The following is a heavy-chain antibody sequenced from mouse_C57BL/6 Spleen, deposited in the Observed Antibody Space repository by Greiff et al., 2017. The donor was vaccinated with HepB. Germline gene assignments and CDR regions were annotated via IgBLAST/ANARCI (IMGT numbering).Heavy chain of an antibody. J-gene: IGHJ4*01. D-gene: IGHD2-4*01. Sequence: QVQLKQPGAELVRPGSSVKLSCKASGYTFTSYWMHWVKQRPIQGLEWIGNIDPSDSETHYNQKFKDKATLTVDKSSSTAYMQLSSLTSEDSAVYYCARMGDYDGDYYAMDYWGQGTSVTVSS. CDR1: GYTFTSYW. CDR3: ARMGDYDGDYYAMDY. CDR2: IDPSDSET. V-gene: IGHV1-52*01.